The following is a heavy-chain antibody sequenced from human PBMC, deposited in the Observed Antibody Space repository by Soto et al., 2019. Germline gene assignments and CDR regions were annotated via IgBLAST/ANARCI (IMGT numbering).Heavy chain of an antibody. CDR3: AGNIAAAGRRYYGMDV. Sequence: SETLSLTCTVSGGSMSGYYWSWIRQSDGKGLEWIGRVYTSETTYYNPSLKSRVTMSLDTSKNQFYLNLYSLTAADTAVYYSAGNIAAAGRRYYGMDVWGQGTTVIVSS. D-gene: IGHD6-13*01. J-gene: IGHJ6*02. CDR2: VYTSETT. CDR1: GGSMSGYY. V-gene: IGHV4-4*07.